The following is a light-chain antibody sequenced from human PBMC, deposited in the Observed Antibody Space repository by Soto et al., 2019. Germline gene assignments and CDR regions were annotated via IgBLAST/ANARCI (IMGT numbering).Light chain of an antibody. CDR1: SSNIGSNT. CDR3: VAWDDSLNGYVV. J-gene: IGLJ2*01. Sequence: QSVLTPPPSASGTPGHRATISCSGSSSNIGSNTVNWYQQLPGTAPKLVIYSNNQRPSGVPDRFSGSKSGTSASLAISGLQSEDEADYYCVAWDDSLNGYVVFGGGTKVTVL. CDR2: SNN. V-gene: IGLV1-44*01.